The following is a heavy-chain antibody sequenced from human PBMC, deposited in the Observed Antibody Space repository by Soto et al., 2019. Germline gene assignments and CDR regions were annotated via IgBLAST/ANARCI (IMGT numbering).Heavy chain of an antibody. CDR3: ARGGDYYYYYYMVV. D-gene: IGHD4-17*01. CDR2: IWYDGSNK. J-gene: IGHJ6*03. V-gene: IGHV3-33*01. CDR1: GFTFSSYG. Sequence: GGALRLSCAASGFTFSSYGMHWVRQAPGKGLEWVAVIWYDGSNKYYADSVKGRFTISRDNSKNTLYLQMNSLRAEDTAVYYCARGGDYYYYYYMVVWGKGTTVTVSS.